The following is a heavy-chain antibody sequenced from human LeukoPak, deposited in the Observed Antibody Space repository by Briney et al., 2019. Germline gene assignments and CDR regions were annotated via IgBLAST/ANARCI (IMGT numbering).Heavy chain of an antibody. V-gene: IGHV4-39*01. CDR2: IYYSGDT. Sequence: SETLSLTCTVSGGSINSTRYYWVWLRQPPGKGLEWIGSIYYSGDTHYNPSLRSRVTISVDTSKNQFSLRMHSMTAADTSFYYCATGSMTTRYYYYFHMDVWGPGTTVTVSS. CDR1: GGSINSTRYY. J-gene: IGHJ6*03. CDR3: ATGSMTTRYYYYFHMDV. D-gene: IGHD4-11*01.